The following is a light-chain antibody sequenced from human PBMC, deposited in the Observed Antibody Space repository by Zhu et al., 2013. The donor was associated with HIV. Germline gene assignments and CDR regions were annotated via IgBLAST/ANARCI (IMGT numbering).Light chain of an antibody. J-gene: IGKJ3*01. CDR1: QGISSY. Sequence: DIQMTQSPSSLSASTGDRVTITCRASQGISSYLAWYQQKPGKAPKLLIYAASTLQSGVPSRFSGSGSGTGFTLTISSLQAEDVATYYCQKYNSAPLTFGPGTKVDIK. CDR2: AAS. V-gene: IGKV1-27*01. CDR3: QKYNSAPLT.